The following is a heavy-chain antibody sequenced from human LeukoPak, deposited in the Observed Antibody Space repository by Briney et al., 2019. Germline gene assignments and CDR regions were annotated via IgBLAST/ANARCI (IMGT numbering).Heavy chain of an antibody. CDR3: ARRYCIGGSCYLDY. D-gene: IGHD2-15*01. J-gene: IGHJ4*02. V-gene: IGHV5-51*01. Sequence: GESLKISCKGFGYSFTSYWISWVRQMPGKGLEWMGIIYPSDSDTRYSPSFQGQVTISADKSISSAHLQWSSLKASDTAMYYCARRYCIGGSCYLDYWGQGTLVTVSS. CDR1: GYSFTSYW. CDR2: IYPSDSDT.